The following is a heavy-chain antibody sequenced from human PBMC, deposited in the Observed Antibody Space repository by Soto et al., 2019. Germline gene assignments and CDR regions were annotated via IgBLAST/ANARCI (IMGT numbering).Heavy chain of an antibody. V-gene: IGHV4-59*01. CDR1: GGSISSYF. D-gene: IGHD6-13*01. CDR3: ARDLAAVPRAFDY. Sequence: QVQLQESGPGLLKPSETLSLTCTVSGGSISSYFYIWVRQLPGKGLEWIGSVYYTGTTDYNPSLRSRATISVDTSKTQFSLNLRSVTAADTAVYYCARDLAAVPRAFDYWGRGTLVTVSS. J-gene: IGHJ4*02. CDR2: VYYTGTT.